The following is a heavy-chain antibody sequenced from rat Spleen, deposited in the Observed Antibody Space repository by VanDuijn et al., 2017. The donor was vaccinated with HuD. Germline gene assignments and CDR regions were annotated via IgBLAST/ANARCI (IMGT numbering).Heavy chain of an antibody. CDR2: ISFDGSNT. D-gene: IGHD1-7*01. CDR1: GFTFSDYY. CDR3: ARPSYGYPFAY. V-gene: IGHV5-29*01. Sequence: EVQLVVSDGGLVQPGRSLKLSCVGSGFTFSDYYMAWVRQAPTKGLEWVATISFDGSNTYYRDAVKGRFTISRDNAKSTLYLQMDSLRSEDTATYYCARPSYGYPFAYWGQGTLVTVSS. J-gene: IGHJ3*01.